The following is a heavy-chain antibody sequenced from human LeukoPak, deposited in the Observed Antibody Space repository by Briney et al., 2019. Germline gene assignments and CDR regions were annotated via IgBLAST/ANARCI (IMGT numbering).Heavy chain of an antibody. J-gene: IGHJ4*02. V-gene: IGHV3-30*04. D-gene: IGHD6-19*01. CDR3: ARGQPYIAVAGTFDY. CDR2: ISYDGSSK. Sequence: PGRSLRLSCAASGFTFSSYAMHWVRQAPGKGLEWVAVISYDGSSKYYADSVKGRFTISRDNSKNTLYLQMNSLRAEDTAVYYCARGQPYIAVAGTFDYWGQGTLVTVSS. CDR1: GFTFSSYA.